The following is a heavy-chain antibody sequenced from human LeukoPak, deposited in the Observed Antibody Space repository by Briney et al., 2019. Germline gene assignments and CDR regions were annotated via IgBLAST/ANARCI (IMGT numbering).Heavy chain of an antibody. CDR3: ARDILPSYSGYDRTLPDY. D-gene: IGHD5-12*01. CDR1: GYTFTSYY. Sequence: ASVKVSCKASGYTFTSYYVHWVRQAPGQGHEWMGIINPSGGSTSYAQKFQGRVTMTRDTSTSTVYMELSSLRSEDTAVYFCARDILPSYSGYDRTLPDYWGQGTLVTVSS. V-gene: IGHV1-46*01. CDR2: INPSGGST. J-gene: IGHJ4*02.